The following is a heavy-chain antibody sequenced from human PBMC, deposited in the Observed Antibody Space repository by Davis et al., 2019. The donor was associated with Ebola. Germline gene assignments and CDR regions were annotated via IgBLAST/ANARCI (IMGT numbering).Heavy chain of an antibody. J-gene: IGHJ4*02. V-gene: IGHV4-59*01. CDR2: IYYSGDT. CDR1: GGSISYYY. CDR3: ARGRGDPRIFDY. D-gene: IGHD2-21*02. Sequence: MPGGSLRLSCTVSGGSISYYYWSWIRQSPGKGPEWIGYIYYSGDTHYNPPLKSRVTISVDTSKNEFSLNLRSVTAADTATYYCARGRGDPRIFDYWGQGILVTVSS.